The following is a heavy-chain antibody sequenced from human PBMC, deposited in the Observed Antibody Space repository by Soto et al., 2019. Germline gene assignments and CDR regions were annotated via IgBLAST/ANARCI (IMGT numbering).Heavy chain of an antibody. CDR3: ARARRLRDGMDV. CDR2: IYSGGST. V-gene: IGHV3-53*01. CDR1: GFTVSSNY. Sequence: EVQLVESGGGLIQPGGSLRLSCAASGFTVSSNYMSWVRQAPGKGLDWVSVIYSGGSTYYADSVKGRFTISRDNSKNTLYLQMNSLRAEDTAVYYCARARRLRDGMDVWGQGTTVTVSS. J-gene: IGHJ6*02. D-gene: IGHD2-21*01.